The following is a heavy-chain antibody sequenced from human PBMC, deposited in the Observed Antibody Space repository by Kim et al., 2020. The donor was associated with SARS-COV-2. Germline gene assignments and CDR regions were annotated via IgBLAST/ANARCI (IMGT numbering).Heavy chain of an antibody. CDR2: INSDGSST. D-gene: IGHD4-17*01. Sequence: GGSLRLSCAASGFNFSSYWMHWVRQAPGKGLVWVSRINSDGSSTSYADSVKGRFTISRDNAKNTLYLQMNSLRAEDTALYYCARVPRTTVTTRAYDYYYYGMDVWGQGTTVTVSS. J-gene: IGHJ6*02. V-gene: IGHV3-74*01. CDR3: ARVPRTTVTTRAYDYYYYGMDV. CDR1: GFNFSSYW.